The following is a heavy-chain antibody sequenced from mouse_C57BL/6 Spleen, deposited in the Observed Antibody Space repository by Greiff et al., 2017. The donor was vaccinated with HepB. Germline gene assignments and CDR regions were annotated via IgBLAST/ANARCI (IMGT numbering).Heavy chain of an antibody. CDR3: ASEGYGNYYWYFDV. Sequence: EVQLQQSGPVLVKPGASVKMSCKASGYTFTDYYMNWVKQSHGKSLEWIGVINPYNGGTSYNQKFKGKATLTVDKSSSTAYMELNSLTSEDSAVYYCASEGYGNYYWYFDVWGTGTTVTVSS. V-gene: IGHV1-19*01. CDR2: INPYNGGT. CDR1: GYTFTDYY. J-gene: IGHJ1*03. D-gene: IGHD2-1*01.